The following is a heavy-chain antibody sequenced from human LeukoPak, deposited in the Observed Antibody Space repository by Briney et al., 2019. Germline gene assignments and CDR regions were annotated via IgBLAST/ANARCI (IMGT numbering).Heavy chain of an antibody. Sequence: GGSLRLSCAASGFTFSSYAMSWVRQAPGKGLEWVSAISGSGGSTYYADSVKGRFTISRDNSKNTLYLQMNSLRAEDTAVYYCAKRVVPAAIRHYYYGMDVWGQGTTVTVSS. CDR1: GFTFSSYA. CDR3: AKRVVPAAIRHYYYGMDV. J-gene: IGHJ6*02. V-gene: IGHV3-23*01. D-gene: IGHD2-2*01. CDR2: ISGSGGST.